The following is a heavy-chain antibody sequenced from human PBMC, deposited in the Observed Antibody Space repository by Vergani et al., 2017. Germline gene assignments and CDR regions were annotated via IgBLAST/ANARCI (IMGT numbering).Heavy chain of an antibody. CDR3: VRVKGSNWNDHLYDI. Sequence: QVQLQESGPGLVKPSQTLSLTCAVSGGSISSGGYYWSWIRQHPGKGLEWIGYIYYSGSTYYNPSLKSRVTISVDTSKNQFSLKLSSVTAADTAVYYCVRVKGSNWNDHLYDIWGQGTLVTVSS. J-gene: IGHJ3*02. D-gene: IGHD1-1*01. CDR2: IYYSGST. CDR1: GGSISSGGYY. V-gene: IGHV4-31*11.